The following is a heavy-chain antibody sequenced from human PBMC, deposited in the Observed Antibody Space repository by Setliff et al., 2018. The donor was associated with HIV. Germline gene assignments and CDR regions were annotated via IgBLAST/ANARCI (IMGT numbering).Heavy chain of an antibody. D-gene: IGHD2-15*01. V-gene: IGHV4-59*08. Sequence: SETLSLTCAVSGDSMSGYYWSWIRQSPGKKLEWIGYIHTSGSTNYNPSLKSRVTITVDTSKNQISLQLTSVTAEDTAVYYCARQGSWLDSWGQGTLVTVSS. CDR3: ARQGSWLDS. CDR2: IHTSGST. J-gene: IGHJ5*01. CDR1: GDSMSGYY.